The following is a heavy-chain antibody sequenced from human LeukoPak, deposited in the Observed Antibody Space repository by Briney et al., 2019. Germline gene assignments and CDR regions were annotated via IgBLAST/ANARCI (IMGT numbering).Heavy chain of an antibody. V-gene: IGHV3-33*01. Sequence: GRSLRLSCAASGFTFSSYGMHWVRQAPGKGLEWVAVIWYDGSNKYYADSVKGRFTISRDNSKNTLYLQMNSLRAEDTAVYYCAREGAPHGDYPYYFDYWGQGTLVTVSS. CDR1: GFTFSSYG. CDR3: AREGAPHGDYPYYFDY. CDR2: IWYDGSNK. J-gene: IGHJ4*02. D-gene: IGHD4-17*01.